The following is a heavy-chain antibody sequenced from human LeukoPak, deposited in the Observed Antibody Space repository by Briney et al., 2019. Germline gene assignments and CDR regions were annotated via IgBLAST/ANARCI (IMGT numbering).Heavy chain of an antibody. J-gene: IGHJ4*02. CDR1: GYTFTGYY. Sequence: EASVKVSCRASGYTFTGYYMHWVRQAPGQGLEWMGWINPNSGGTNYAQKFQGRVTMTRDTSISTAYMELSRLRSDDTAVYYCARGGGPFGEFGFDYWGQGTLVTVSS. V-gene: IGHV1-2*02. D-gene: IGHD3-10*01. CDR3: ARGGGPFGEFGFDY. CDR2: INPNSGGT.